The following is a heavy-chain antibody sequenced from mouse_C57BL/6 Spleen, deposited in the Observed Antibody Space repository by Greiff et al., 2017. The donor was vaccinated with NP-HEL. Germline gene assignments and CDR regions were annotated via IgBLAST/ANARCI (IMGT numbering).Heavy chain of an antibody. CDR2: INPGSGGT. J-gene: IGHJ4*01. V-gene: IGHV1-54*01. CDR1: GYAFTNYL. CDR3: ASSYDGYYAVY. D-gene: IGHD2-3*01. Sequence: QVQLQQSGAELVRPGTSVKVSCKASGYAFTNYLIEWVKQRPGQGLEWIGVINPGSGGTNYNEKFKGKATLTADKSSSTAYMQLSSLTSEDSAVYFCASSYDGYYAVYWGQGTSVTVSS.